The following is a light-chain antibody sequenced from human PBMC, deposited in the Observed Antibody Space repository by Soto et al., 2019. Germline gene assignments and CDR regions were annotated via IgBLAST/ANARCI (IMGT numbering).Light chain of an antibody. CDR1: SGHSSYA. CDR2: LNSDGSH. CDR3: QTWCTGIHYV. J-gene: IGLJ1*01. Sequence: QSVLTQSPSASASLGASVKLTCTLSSGHSSYAIAWHQQQPEQGPRYLMKLNSDGSHSQGDGIPDRFSGSSSGAERYLPISSLQSEDEADYYCQTWCTGIHYVFGTGTKLTVL. V-gene: IGLV4-69*01.